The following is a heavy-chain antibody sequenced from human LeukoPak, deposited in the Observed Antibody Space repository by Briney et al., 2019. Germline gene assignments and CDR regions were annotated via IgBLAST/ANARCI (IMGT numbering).Heavy chain of an antibody. CDR1: GGSISSGGYS. CDR3: ARRNYDILTGYYNNWFDP. D-gene: IGHD3-9*01. Sequence: SQTLSLTCAVSGGSISSGGYSWSWIRQPPGKGLEWIGYIYHSGSTYYNPSLKSRVTISVDRSKNQFSLKLSSVTAADTAVYYCARRNYDILTGYYNNWFDPWGQGTLVTVSS. V-gene: IGHV4-30-2*01. J-gene: IGHJ5*02. CDR2: IYHSGST.